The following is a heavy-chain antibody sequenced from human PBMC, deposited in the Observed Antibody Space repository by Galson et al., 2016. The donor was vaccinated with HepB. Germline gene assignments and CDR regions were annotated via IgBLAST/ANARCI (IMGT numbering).Heavy chain of an antibody. Sequence: SLRLSCATSGFTFSTYSMNWVRQAPGQGLEWISYISSTSSTIYYADSVRGRLTISRDNSKNTVYLQMNSLRAEDTAVYFCARDPTFYYYDSSASSAGLDYWGQGALVTVSS. CDR1: GFTFSTYS. J-gene: IGHJ4*02. D-gene: IGHD3-22*01. CDR3: ARDPTFYYYDSSASSAGLDY. CDR2: ISSTSSTI. V-gene: IGHV3-48*01.